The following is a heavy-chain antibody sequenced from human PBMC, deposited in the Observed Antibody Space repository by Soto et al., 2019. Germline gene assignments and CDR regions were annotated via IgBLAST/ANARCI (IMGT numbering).Heavy chain of an antibody. Sequence: GGSLRLSCAVSGFTFSDYYMSWIRQAPEKGLEWVAYISSRGNYTNYADSVRGRFTISRDNVKNSLFLQMNSLRDEDTAVYYCARDGGVIIAAATGGGYGMDVWGQGTTVTVSS. D-gene: IGHD2-2*01. V-gene: IGHV3-11*06. CDR3: ARDGGVIIAAATGGGYGMDV. J-gene: IGHJ6*02. CDR2: ISSRGNYT. CDR1: GFTFSDYY.